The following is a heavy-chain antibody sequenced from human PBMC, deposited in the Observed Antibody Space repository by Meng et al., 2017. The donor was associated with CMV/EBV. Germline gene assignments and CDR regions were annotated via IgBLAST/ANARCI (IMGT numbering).Heavy chain of an antibody. CDR3: ARVGEGYDFWSGYYTGNWFDP. J-gene: IGHJ5*02. Sequence: SETLSLTCTVSGYSISSGYYWGWIQQPPGKGLEWIGSIYHSGSTYYNPSLKSRVTISVDTSKNQFSLKLSSVTAADTAVYYCARVGEGYDFWSGYYTGNWFDPWGQGTLVTVSS. V-gene: IGHV4-38-2*02. D-gene: IGHD3-3*01. CDR1: GYSISSGYY. CDR2: IYHSGST.